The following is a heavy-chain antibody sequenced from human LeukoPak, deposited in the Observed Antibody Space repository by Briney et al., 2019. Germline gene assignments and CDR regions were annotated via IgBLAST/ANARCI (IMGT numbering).Heavy chain of an antibody. CDR3: ARDFSDRDSSSWFNYYYYGMDV. J-gene: IGHJ6*02. CDR1: GGTFSSYA. D-gene: IGHD6-13*01. V-gene: IGHV1-69*04. Sequence: SVKVSCKASGGTFSSYAISWMRQAPGQGLEWMGRIIPILGIANYAQKFQGRVTITADKSTSTAYMELRSLRSDDTAVYYCARDFSDRDSSSWFNYYYYGMDVWGQGTTVTVSS. CDR2: IIPILGIA.